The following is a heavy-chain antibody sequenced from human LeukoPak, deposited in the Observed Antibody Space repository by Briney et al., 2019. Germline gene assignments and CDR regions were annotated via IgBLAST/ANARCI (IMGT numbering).Heavy chain of an antibody. D-gene: IGHD6-13*01. CDR1: GGSISSSSYY. CDR2: IYYSGST. V-gene: IGHV4-39*01. Sequence: SDTLSLTCTVSGGSISSSSYYWGWIRQPPGKGLEWIGSIYYSGSTYYNPSLKSRVTISVDTSKNQFSLKLSSVTAADTAVYYCARPYSSWYYYFDYWGQGTLVAASS. J-gene: IGHJ4*02. CDR3: ARPYSSWYYYFDY.